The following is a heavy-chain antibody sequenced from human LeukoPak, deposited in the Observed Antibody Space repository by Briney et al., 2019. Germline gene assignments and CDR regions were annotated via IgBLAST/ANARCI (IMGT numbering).Heavy chain of an antibody. D-gene: IGHD5-24*01. Sequence: PSETLSLTCTVSGGSLSSSSDYWDWIRQPPGKGLEWIGSIYYSGTTYYNPSLKSRVTISVDTSKNQFSLKLSSLTAADTAVYYCATKRWLQPFDYWGQGTLVTVSS. CDR2: IYYSGTT. CDR1: GGSLSSSSDY. V-gene: IGHV4-39*01. CDR3: ATKRWLQPFDY. J-gene: IGHJ4*02.